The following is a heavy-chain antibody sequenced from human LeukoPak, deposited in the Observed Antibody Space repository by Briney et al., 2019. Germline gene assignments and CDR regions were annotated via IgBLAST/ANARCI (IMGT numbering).Heavy chain of an antibody. D-gene: IGHD1-26*01. J-gene: IGHJ5*02. Sequence: NASETLSLTCTVSGGSISSYYWSWIRQPPGKGLEWIGYIYYSGSTNYNPSLKSRVTISVDTSKNQFSLKLSSVTAADTAVYYCARAFIVGPDEDWFDPWGQGTLVTVSS. V-gene: IGHV4-59*12. CDR1: GGSISSYY. CDR2: IYYSGST. CDR3: ARAFIVGPDEDWFDP.